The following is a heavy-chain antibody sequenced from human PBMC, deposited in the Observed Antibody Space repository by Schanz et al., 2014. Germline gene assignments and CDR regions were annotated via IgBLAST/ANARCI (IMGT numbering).Heavy chain of an antibody. CDR2: LYINAGST. V-gene: IGHV3-53*01. J-gene: IGHJ3*01. CDR3: ARDEGRYGYNLAFDV. CDR1: GFSVSTNY. Sequence: EVQLVESGGGLIQPGGSLRLSCAVSGFSVSTNYMSWARQAPGKGLEWISSLYINAGSTRYADSVKGRFFISRDSSKKTLFLQMTSLTADDTAICFCARDEGRYGYNLAFDVWGQGTLVTVSS. D-gene: IGHD2-2*02.